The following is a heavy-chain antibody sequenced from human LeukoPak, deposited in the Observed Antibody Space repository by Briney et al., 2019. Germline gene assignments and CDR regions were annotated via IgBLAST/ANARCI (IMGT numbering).Heavy chain of an antibody. Sequence: GRSLRLSCAASGFTFDDYAMHWVRQAPGKGLEWVSGTSWNSGSIGYADSVKGRFTISRDNAKNSLYLQMNSLRAEDTALYYCAKGGSGDIVVVVAATPFDYWGQGTLVTVSS. CDR3: AKGGSGDIVVVVAATPFDY. J-gene: IGHJ4*02. CDR2: TSWNSGSI. V-gene: IGHV3-9*01. D-gene: IGHD2-15*01. CDR1: GFTFDDYA.